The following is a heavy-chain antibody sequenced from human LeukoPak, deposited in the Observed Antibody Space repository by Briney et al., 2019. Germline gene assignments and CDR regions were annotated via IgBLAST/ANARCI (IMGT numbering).Heavy chain of an antibody. V-gene: IGHV1-46*01. J-gene: IGHJ4*02. Sequence: ASVKVSCKASGYTFTAYYMHWVRQAPGQGLEWMGIINPSGGITGYAQKFQGRVTMARDTSTSTVYMELSSLGSEDTAVYYCARGYYYDSSAGPPEYWGQGTLVTVSS. CDR2: INPSGGIT. D-gene: IGHD3-22*01. CDR3: ARGYYYDSSAGPPEY. CDR1: GYTFTAYY.